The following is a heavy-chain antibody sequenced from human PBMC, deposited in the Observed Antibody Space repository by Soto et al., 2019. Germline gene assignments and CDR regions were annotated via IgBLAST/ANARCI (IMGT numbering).Heavy chain of an antibody. Sequence: EVQLVESGGGLVQPGGSLRLSCVASGFTFSRHDMHWVRQATGKGLEWVSGIGTADDTHYAGSVEGRFTISRDSDRNSLYSQMNSLRAGDTAVYFCARRGVRGVIDGMDVWGQGTTVTVSS. D-gene: IGHD3-10*01. CDR1: GFTFSRHD. V-gene: IGHV3-13*04. CDR2: IGTADDT. J-gene: IGHJ6*02. CDR3: ARRGVRGVIDGMDV.